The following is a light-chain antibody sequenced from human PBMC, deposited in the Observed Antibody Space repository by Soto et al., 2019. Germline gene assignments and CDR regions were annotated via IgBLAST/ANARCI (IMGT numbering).Light chain of an antibody. V-gene: IGKV3-20*01. CDR1: QRVSTSS. CDR3: QQYGSPGT. Sequence: ELVLTQAQGTLSLSPGERATLSCRASQRVSTSSLAWYQQKPGQAPRDLIYGASSRATGIPDRFSGSGSGTDFTLTISRLEPEDFAVYYCQQYGSPGTFGSGTKVDIK. J-gene: IGKJ3*01. CDR2: GAS.